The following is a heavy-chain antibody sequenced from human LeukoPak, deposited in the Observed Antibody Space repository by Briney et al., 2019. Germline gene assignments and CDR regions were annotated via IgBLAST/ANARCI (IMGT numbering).Heavy chain of an antibody. D-gene: IGHD1-26*01. J-gene: IGHJ4*02. CDR2: IYHNGNT. Sequence: SETLSLTCTVSGGSISSSSYYWGWIRQPPGKGLEWIGSIYHNGNTYNNPSLKSRVTISLDTSKNQFSLKLSSVTAADTAVYYSASGRYSFYYFDYWGQGTLVTVSS. CDR3: ASGRYSFYYFDY. V-gene: IGHV4-39*07. CDR1: GGSISSSSYY.